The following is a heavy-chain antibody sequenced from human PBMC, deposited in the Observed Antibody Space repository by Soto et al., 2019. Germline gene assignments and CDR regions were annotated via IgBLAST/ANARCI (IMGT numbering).Heavy chain of an antibody. CDR2: IYYSGST. CDR1: GGSISSYY. D-gene: IGHD3-22*01. CDR3: AREGYDSSGYYSDY. J-gene: IGHJ4*02. Sequence: NPSETLSLTCTVSGGSISSYYWSWIRQPPGKGLEWIGYIYYSGSTNYNPSLKSRVTISVDTSKNQFSLKLSSVTAADTAVYYCAREGYDSSGYYSDYWGQGTLVTVSS. V-gene: IGHV4-59*01.